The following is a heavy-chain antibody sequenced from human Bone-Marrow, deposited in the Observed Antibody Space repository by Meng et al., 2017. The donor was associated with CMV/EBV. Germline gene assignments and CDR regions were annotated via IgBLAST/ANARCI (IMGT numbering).Heavy chain of an antibody. Sequence: GESLKISCAASGFTFSSYWMSWVRQAPGKGLEWVANIKQDGSEKYYVDSVKGRFTISRDNAKNSLYLQMNSLRAEDTAVYYCARVWYETSCYTHCYYYGMDVWGQGTTVTFSS. D-gene: IGHD2-2*02. V-gene: IGHV3-7*01. CDR1: GFTFSSYW. CDR2: IKQDGSEK. CDR3: ARVWYETSCYTHCYYYGMDV. J-gene: IGHJ6*01.